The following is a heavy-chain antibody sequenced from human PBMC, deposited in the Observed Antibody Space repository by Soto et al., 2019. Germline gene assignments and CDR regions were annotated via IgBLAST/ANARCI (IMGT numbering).Heavy chain of an antibody. CDR3: ARVAGDTLTQYYFDY. Sequence: PLETLSLTCTVSGGSISSYYWSWIRQPPGKGLEWIGYIYYSGSTNYNPSLKSRVTISVDTSKNQFSLKLSSVTAADTAVYYCARVAGDTLTQYYFDYWGQGTLVTVSS. CDR1: GGSISSYY. D-gene: IGHD2-21*01. CDR2: IYYSGST. V-gene: IGHV4-59*01. J-gene: IGHJ4*02.